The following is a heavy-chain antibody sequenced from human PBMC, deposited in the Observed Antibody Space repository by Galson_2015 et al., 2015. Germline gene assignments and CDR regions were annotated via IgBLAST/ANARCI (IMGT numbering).Heavy chain of an antibody. V-gene: IGHV6-1*01. CDR2: TYYRSKWSN. D-gene: IGHD3-3*01. CDR1: GDSVSNSAAS. J-gene: IGHJ4*02. Sequence: CAISGDSVSNSAASWNWIRQSPSRGLEWLGRTYYRSKWSNDYAVSVNSRITINPDTSNNHVSLQLTSVTPEDTAVYYCVRDFEWGFDYLGQGALVTVSP. CDR3: VRDFEWGFDY.